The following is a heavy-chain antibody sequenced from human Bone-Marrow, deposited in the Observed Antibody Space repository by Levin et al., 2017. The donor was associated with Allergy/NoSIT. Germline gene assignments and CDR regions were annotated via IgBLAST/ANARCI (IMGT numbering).Heavy chain of an antibody. D-gene: IGHD3-3*01. CDR2: ISNSGST. CDR3: ARTGGTLLEWPAYDY. CDR1: GGSIRSGDDY. V-gene: IGHV4-30-4*01. Sequence: LRLSCSVPGGSIRSGDDYWSWIRQPPGEGLEWIGYISNSGSTYYNPSLKSRLTISVDTSKNQISLKLRSVTAADTAVYYCARTGGTLLEWPAYDYWGQGALVTVSS. J-gene: IGHJ4*02.